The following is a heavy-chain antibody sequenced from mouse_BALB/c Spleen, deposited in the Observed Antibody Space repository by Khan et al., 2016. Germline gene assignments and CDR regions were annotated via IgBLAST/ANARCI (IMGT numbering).Heavy chain of an antibody. V-gene: IGHV3-2*02. J-gene: IGHJ1*01. CDR1: GYSITSDYA. CDR2: ISYSGST. CDR3: ATTTVVATKYFDV. Sequence: EVQLQESGPGLVKPSQSLSLTCTVTGYSITSDYAWNWIRQFPGNKLEWMGYISYSGSTSYNPSLKSRISIPRDTSKNQFFLQLNSVTTEDTATYYCATTTVVATKYFDVWGAGTTVTVSS. D-gene: IGHD1-1*01.